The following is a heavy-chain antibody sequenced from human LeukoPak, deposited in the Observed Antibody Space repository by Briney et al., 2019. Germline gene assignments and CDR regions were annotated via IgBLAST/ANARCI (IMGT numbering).Heavy chain of an antibody. CDR1: GFTFGDYA. D-gene: IGHD3-22*01. V-gene: IGHV3-7*01. CDR2: IKQDGSEK. J-gene: IGHJ4*02. Sequence: LSGGSLRLSCTASGFTFGDYAMSWFRQAPGKGLEWVANIKQDGSEKRYVDSVKGRFTISRDNAKSSLYLEMNSLRAEDTAVYYCARYRDNSGPIDSWGQGILVTVSS. CDR3: ARYRDNSGPIDS.